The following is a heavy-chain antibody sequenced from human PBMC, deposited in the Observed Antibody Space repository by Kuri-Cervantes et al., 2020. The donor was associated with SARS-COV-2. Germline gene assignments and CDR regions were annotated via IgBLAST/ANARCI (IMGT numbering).Heavy chain of an antibody. J-gene: IGHJ4*02. Sequence: SVKVSCKASGGTFSSYAISWVRQAPGQGLEWMGGIIPIFGTANYAQKFQGRVTITTDESTSTAYMELSSLRSDDTAVCYCARDHCSGTTCYLDYWGQGTLVTVSS. CDR1: GGTFSSYA. CDR3: ARDHCSGTTCYLDY. CDR2: IIPIFGTA. V-gene: IGHV1-69*05. D-gene: IGHD2-2*01.